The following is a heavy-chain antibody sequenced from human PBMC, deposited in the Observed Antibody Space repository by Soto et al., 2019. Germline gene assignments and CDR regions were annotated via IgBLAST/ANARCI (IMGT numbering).Heavy chain of an antibody. CDR2: ISFDGSNK. D-gene: IGHD2-2*01. J-gene: IGHJ4*02. V-gene: IGHV3-30-3*01. CDR1: GFTFSSYA. CDR3: ARGPSSLTRFAY. Sequence: PGGSLGLSCAASGFTFSSYAMKWVRQAPGKGLEWVAVISFDGSNKYYADSVKGRFTISRDNSKNTLYLQMNSLRAEDTAVYFCARGPSSLTRFAYWGKAT.